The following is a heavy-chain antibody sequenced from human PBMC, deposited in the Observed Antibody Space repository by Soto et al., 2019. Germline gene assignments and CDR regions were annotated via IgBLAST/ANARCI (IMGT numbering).Heavy chain of an antibody. J-gene: IGHJ3*02. CDR3: AKYGGKNAFDM. Sequence: QLQLQESGSGLVKPSQTLSLTCAVSGASISSGGYSWSWIRQPPGKGLEWIGYMYHSGSTYYNPSLKSRVTISVDRSKSHFSLNLNSVTAADTAVYYCAKYGGKNAFDMWGQGTMVTVSS. CDR2: MYHSGST. D-gene: IGHD4-17*01. V-gene: IGHV4-30-2*01. CDR1: GASISSGGYS.